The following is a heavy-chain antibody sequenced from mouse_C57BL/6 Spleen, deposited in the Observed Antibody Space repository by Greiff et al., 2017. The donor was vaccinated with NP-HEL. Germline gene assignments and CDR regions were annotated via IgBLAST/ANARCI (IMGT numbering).Heavy chain of an antibody. D-gene: IGHD1-1*01. CDR2: INPSNGGT. CDR3: ATNPPSYYYCSSYEGAMDY. Sequence: VPLKQPGPELVKPGASVKLSCKASGYTFTSYWMHWVKQRPVQGLEWIGNINPSNGGTNYNEKFKSKATLTVDKSSSTAYMQLSSLTSEDSAVYYCATNPPSYYYCSSYEGAMDYWGQGTSVTVSS. J-gene: IGHJ4*01. V-gene: IGHV1-53*01. CDR1: GYTFTSYW.